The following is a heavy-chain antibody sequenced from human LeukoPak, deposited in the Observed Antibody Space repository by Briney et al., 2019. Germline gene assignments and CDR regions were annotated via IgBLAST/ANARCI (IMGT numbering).Heavy chain of an antibody. CDR2: IYSGGSI. Sequence: GGSLRLSCAASGLTFSSYMSWVRQAPGKGLEWVSVIYSGGSIYYADSVKGRFTISRDKSKNTLYLQMNSLRAEDTAVYYCARRPYGGVDYWGQGTLVTVSS. J-gene: IGHJ4*02. CDR3: ARRPYGGVDY. D-gene: IGHD4-23*01. V-gene: IGHV3-66*04. CDR1: GLTFSSY.